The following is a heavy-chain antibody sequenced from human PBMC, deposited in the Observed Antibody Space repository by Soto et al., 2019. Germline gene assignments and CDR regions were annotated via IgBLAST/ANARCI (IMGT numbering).Heavy chain of an antibody. V-gene: IGHV3-30-3*01. CDR1: GFTFSSYA. Sequence: GGSLKLSCAASGFTFSSYAMHWVRQAPGKGLEWVAVISYDGSNKYYADSVKGRFTISRDNSKNTLYLQMNSLRAEDTAVYYCARPLIVGATWGAFDIWGQGTMVTVSS. CDR3: ARPLIVGATWGAFDI. CDR2: ISYDGSNK. J-gene: IGHJ3*02. D-gene: IGHD1-26*01.